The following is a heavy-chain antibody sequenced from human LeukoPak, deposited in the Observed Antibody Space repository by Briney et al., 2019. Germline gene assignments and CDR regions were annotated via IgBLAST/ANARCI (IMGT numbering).Heavy chain of an antibody. J-gene: IGHJ1*01. V-gene: IGHV4-34*01. CDR1: GGPFSGYY. D-gene: IGHD3-3*01. CDR2: INHSGST. Sequence: ASETLSLTCAVYGGPFSGYYWSWIRQPPGKGLEWIGEINHSGSTNYNPSLKSRVTISVDTSKNQFSLKLGSVTAADTAVYYCARGTPLNYDFWSGYYTGAEYFQHWGQGTLVTVSS. CDR3: ARGTPLNYDFWSGYYTGAEYFQH.